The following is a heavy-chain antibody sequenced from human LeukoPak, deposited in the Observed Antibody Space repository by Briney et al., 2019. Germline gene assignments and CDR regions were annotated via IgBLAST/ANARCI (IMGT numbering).Heavy chain of an antibody. D-gene: IGHD2-15*01. CDR3: ARDGNCSGGSCYSGYYYYYMDV. CDR1: GFAFSDYY. CDR2: ISSSGSTI. Sequence: GGSLRLSCAASGFAFSDYYMSWIRQAPGKGLEWVSYISSSGSTIYYADSVKGRFTISRDNAKNSLYLQMNSLRAEDTAVYYCARDGNCSGGSCYSGYYYYYMDVWGKGTTVTISS. J-gene: IGHJ6*03. V-gene: IGHV3-11*01.